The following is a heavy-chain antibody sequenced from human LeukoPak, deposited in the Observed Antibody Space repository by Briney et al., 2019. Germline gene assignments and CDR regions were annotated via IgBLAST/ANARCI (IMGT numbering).Heavy chain of an antibody. CDR3: AKDEVGSSWYGRWFDP. CDR1: GFTFSSYA. J-gene: IGHJ5*02. D-gene: IGHD6-13*01. Sequence: GGSRRLSCAASGFTFSSYAMSWVRQAPGKGLEWVSAISGSGGSTYYADSVKGRFTISRDNSKNTLYLQMNSLRAEDTAVYYCAKDEVGSSWYGRWFDPWGQGTLVTVSS. CDR2: ISGSGGST. V-gene: IGHV3-23*01.